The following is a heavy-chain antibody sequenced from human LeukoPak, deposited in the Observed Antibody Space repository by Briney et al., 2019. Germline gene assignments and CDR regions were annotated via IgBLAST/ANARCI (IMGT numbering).Heavy chain of an antibody. CDR1: GGSVSSGGYY. V-gene: IGHV4-31*03. CDR2: IYYSGST. J-gene: IGHJ4*02. D-gene: IGHD1-1*01. CDR3: ASGDNDPLFDY. Sequence: LSLTCTVSGGSVSSGGYYWSWIRQHPGKGLEWIGSIYYSGSTNYNPSLQGRVTISLDTSRNQFSLKLSSVTAADTAVYYCASGDNDPLFDYWGQGTLVTVSS.